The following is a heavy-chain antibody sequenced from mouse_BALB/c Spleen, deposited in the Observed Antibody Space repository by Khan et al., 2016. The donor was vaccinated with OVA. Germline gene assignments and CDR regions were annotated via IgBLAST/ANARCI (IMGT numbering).Heavy chain of an antibody. CDR3: ARGYFPFTY. CDR1: GDSITNGY. Sequence: EVQLQESGPSLVKPSQTLSLTCSVTGDSITNGYSNWIRKFPGNELEYMGYISYSGSTYYNPSLKSRISITRDTSKNQYHLKLNSVTAEDTATYYCARGYFPFTYWGQVTLVTVSA. CDR2: ISYSGST. J-gene: IGHJ3*01. V-gene: IGHV3-8*02.